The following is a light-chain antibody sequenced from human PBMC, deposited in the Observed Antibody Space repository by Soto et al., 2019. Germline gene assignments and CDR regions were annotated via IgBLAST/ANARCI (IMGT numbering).Light chain of an antibody. CDR1: SSDVGGYNH. J-gene: IGLJ2*01. CDR3: CSYTSLSTVV. Sequence: QSALTQPASVSGSPGQSITISCTGTSSDVGGYNHVSWYQHSPGKAPKLILFAVSDRPSGVSHRFSGSKSGNTASLTISGLKDEDEADYYCCSYTSLSTVVFGGGTKVTVL. CDR2: AVS. V-gene: IGLV2-14*01.